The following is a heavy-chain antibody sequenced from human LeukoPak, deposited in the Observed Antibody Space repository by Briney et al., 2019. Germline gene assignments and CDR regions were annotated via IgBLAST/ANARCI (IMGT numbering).Heavy chain of an antibody. J-gene: IGHJ4*02. V-gene: IGHV3-48*03. D-gene: IGHD3-22*01. CDR1: GFTFSSYE. CDR2: ISSSSSTI. CDR3: ARGPRSYSSGPRS. Sequence: QPGGSLRLSCAASGFTFSSYEMNWVRQAPGKGLEWVSYISSSSSTIYYADSVKGRFTISRDNAKNSLYLQMNSLRAEDTAVYYCARGPRSYSSGPRSWGQGTLVTVSS.